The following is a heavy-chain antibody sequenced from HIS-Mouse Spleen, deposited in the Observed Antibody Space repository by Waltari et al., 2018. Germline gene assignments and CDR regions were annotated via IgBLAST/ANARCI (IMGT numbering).Heavy chain of an antibody. V-gene: IGHV3-30*18. Sequence: QVQLVESGGGVVQPGRYLRLSCAASGFTFSSYGMHWVRPAPGKGLEWVAVISYDGSNKYYADSVKGRFTISRDNSKNTLYLQMNSLRAEDTAVYYCAKDGGSGWYVKEYFQHWGQGTLVTVSS. CDR2: ISYDGSNK. D-gene: IGHD6-19*01. CDR1: GFTFSSYG. J-gene: IGHJ1*01. CDR3: AKDGGSGWYVKEYFQH.